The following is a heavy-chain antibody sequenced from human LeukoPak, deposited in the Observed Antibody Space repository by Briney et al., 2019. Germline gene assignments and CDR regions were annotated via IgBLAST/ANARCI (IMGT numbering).Heavy chain of an antibody. CDR2: INTDGGST. D-gene: IGHD1-20*01. CDR3: AKDRNWNPGEAFDI. CDR1: GFTFGSYW. J-gene: IGHJ3*02. V-gene: IGHV3-74*01. Sequence: PGGSLRLSCAASGFTFGSYWMHWVRQAPGKGLVWVSRINTDGGSTTYADSVKGRFTISRDNAKNTLYLQMNSLRVEDTAVYYCAKDRNWNPGEAFDIWGQGTMVTVSS.